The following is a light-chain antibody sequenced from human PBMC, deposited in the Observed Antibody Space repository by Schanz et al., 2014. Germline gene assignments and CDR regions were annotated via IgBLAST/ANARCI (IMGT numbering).Light chain of an antibody. CDR2: WAS. J-gene: IGKJ2*01. V-gene: IGKV4-1*01. CDR3: QQYHNRYT. Sequence: DIVMTQSPDSLAVSLGERATINCKSSQSVLYTSNNKNYLAWYQQKPRQPPRLLLYWASTRASGVPDRFSGSESGTDFTLTISSLQAEDFAVYYCQQYHNRYTFGQGTKLEIK. CDR1: QSVLYTSNNKNY.